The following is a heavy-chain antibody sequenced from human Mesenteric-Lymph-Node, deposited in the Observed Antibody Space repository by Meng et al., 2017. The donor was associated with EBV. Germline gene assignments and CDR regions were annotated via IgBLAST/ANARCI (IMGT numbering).Heavy chain of an antibody. CDR3: ARGEIVRGEWYFDL. CDR2: TYHSGSS. D-gene: IGHD1-26*01. Sequence: SGLGLVQRSGTLSLTCPFTGGSIDESHGWSGVRQPPGRGLEWIGETYHSGSSNYSPSLKSRVSMSVDNSKNQFSLTLHSVTAADTAVYYCARGEIVRGEWYFDLWGRGTLVTVSS. CDR1: GGSIDESHG. V-gene: IGHV4-4*02. J-gene: IGHJ2*01.